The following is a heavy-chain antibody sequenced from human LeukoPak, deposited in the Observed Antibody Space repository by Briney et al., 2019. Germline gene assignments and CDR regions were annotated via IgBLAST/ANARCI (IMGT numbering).Heavy chain of an antibody. CDR1: GLSLRKYE. V-gene: IGHV3-48*03. D-gene: IGHD3/OR15-3a*01. Sequence: GGSLRLSCSASGLSLRKYEMNWVRQAPGKGREWISYMSSESTAIYYSDSVEGRFTMSRDNAKNSVHLQVITLRADDTALYFCAREPAGLFFDANGYLDLWGQGVLVTVSS. J-gene: IGHJ4*02. CDR2: MSSESTAI. CDR3: AREPAGLFFDANGYLDL.